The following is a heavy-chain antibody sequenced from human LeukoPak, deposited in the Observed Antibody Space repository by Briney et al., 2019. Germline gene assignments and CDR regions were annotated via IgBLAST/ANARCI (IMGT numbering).Heavy chain of an antibody. D-gene: IGHD3-22*01. Sequence: SPTLSVTFAISGDSVSSDSAAWNWIRQAPSKGLEWLGRTYYRSQWFIDYAVSVKSRITIKADTSRNQFSLELNSVTPEDTGVYYCARGSGYYDTGSFSFVDNWGQGTLVTVSS. CDR1: GDSVSSDSAA. J-gene: IGHJ4*02. CDR3: ARGSGYYDTGSFSFVDN. V-gene: IGHV6-1*01. CDR2: TYYRSQWFI.